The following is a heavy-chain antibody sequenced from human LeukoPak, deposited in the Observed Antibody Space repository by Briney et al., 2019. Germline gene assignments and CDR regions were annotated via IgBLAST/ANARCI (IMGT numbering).Heavy chain of an antibody. CDR3: ARDMCSSTSCYYSP. Sequence: PGGSLRLSCAASGFTFSSYGMHWVRQAPGKVLEWLAFIRYDGSNKYYADSVKGRFTISRDNSKNTLYLQMNSLRAEDTAVYYCARDMCSSTSCYYSPWGQGTLVTVSS. J-gene: IGHJ5*02. V-gene: IGHV3-30*02. CDR1: GFTFSSYG. D-gene: IGHD2-2*01. CDR2: IRYDGSNK.